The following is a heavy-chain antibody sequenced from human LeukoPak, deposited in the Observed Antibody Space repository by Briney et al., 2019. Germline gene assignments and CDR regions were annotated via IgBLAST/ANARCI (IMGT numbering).Heavy chain of an antibody. CDR3: SKVTSWGFLFPRYYFDF. D-gene: IGHD7-27*01. V-gene: IGHV3-23*01. Sequence: GGSLRLSCAGSRFTFSRYAMRWVRQAPGKALEGVSAISGSGGSTYYAESVKGRFTISRDNSKNTLYLHMNSLRAEDPAVYYCSKVTSWGFLFPRYYFDFGGRGTRVSVS. CDR2: ISGSGGST. CDR1: RFTFSRYA. J-gene: IGHJ4*02.